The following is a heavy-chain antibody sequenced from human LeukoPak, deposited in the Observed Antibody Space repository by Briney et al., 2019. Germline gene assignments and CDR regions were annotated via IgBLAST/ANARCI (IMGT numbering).Heavy chain of an antibody. CDR1: GFPFTDSC. Sequence: PGGSLRLSCAASGFPFTDSCMYWIRQAPGKGLDLFSYITSSGTTIYYADSVKGRFTISRDNAKNSLYLQMNSLRAEDTAVYYCAKLSASYFDYWGQGALVTVSS. CDR3: AKLSASYFDY. CDR2: ITSSGTTI. D-gene: IGHD1-1*01. J-gene: IGHJ4*02. V-gene: IGHV3-11*01.